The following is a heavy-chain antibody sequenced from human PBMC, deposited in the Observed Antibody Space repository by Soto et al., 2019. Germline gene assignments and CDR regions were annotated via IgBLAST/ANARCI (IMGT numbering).Heavy chain of an antibody. Sequence: PGGSLRLSCAASGFTFSSYAVAWVRQAPGKGLEWVSAITDSGSRSYYADSVRGRFTISRDNSRNTLYLQMNSLRAEDTAVYYCAKDRWYCSSTYCDGWYFDCWGQGTLVTVSS. D-gene: IGHD2-2*01. CDR2: ITDSGSRS. V-gene: IGHV3-23*01. J-gene: IGHJ4*02. CDR1: GFTFSSYA. CDR3: AKDRWYCSSTYCDGWYFDC.